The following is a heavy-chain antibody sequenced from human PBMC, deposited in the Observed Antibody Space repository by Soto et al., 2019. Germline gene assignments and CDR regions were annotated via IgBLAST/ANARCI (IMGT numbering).Heavy chain of an antibody. Sequence: ASVKVSCKASGYTFTSYDMHWVRQAPGQRLEWIGIINPSNAFTDYAEKFQGRVTMTSDTSTRTVYMHLSSLRSEDTAVYYCARGLRDGGNAWGQGTLVTVSS. J-gene: IGHJ5*02. CDR2: INPSNAFT. CDR1: GYTFTSYD. CDR3: ARGLRDGGNA. V-gene: IGHV1-46*03. D-gene: IGHD2-15*01.